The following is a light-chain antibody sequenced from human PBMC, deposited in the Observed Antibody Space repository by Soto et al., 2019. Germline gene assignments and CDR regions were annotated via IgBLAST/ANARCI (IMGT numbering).Light chain of an antibody. J-gene: IGLJ1*01. CDR1: TSDIGGYEW. CDR3: TSYAGSSIYV. CDR2: GVS. V-gene: IGLV2-8*01. Sequence: QPVLTQPPSASGSPGQSVTLSCTGSTSDIGGYEWVSWYQQHPGKAPKLIIYGVSKRPSGVPARFSGSKSGNTASLTVSGLQAEDEADYYCTSYAGSSIYVFGNGTKLTVL.